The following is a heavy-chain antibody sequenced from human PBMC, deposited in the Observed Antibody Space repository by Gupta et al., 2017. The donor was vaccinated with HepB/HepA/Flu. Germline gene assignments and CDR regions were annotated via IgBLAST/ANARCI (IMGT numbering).Heavy chain of an antibody. V-gene: IGHV3-48*03. CDR2: ISGSGSTI. D-gene: IGHD2-15*01. CDR3: AREEYCSGGSCYSYYYYGMDV. CDR1: GFTFSSYE. Sequence: EVQLVESGGGLVQPGGSLRLFCAASGFTFSSYEMNWVRQAPGKGLEWVSYISGSGSTIYYADSVKGRFTISRDNAKNSLYLQMNSLRAEDTAVYYCAREEYCSGGSCYSYYYYGMDVWGQGTTVTVSS. J-gene: IGHJ6*02.